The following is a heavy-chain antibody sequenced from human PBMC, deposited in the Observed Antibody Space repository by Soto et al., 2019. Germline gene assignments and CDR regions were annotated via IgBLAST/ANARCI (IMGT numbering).Heavy chain of an antibody. J-gene: IGHJ6*01. D-gene: IGHD6-6*01. CDR3: ARLASSSSLEYYYYYGMDV. CDR2: TYYRSKWYN. CDR1: VDSVASNSAA. V-gene: IGHV6-1*01. Sequence: SQTLSLTCAISVDSVASNSAAWNWIRQSPSRGLEWLGRTYYRSKWYNDYAVYVKSRITINPDTSKNQFSLQLNSVTPEDTAVYYCARLASSSSLEYYYYYGMDVWGQGNMVTVSS.